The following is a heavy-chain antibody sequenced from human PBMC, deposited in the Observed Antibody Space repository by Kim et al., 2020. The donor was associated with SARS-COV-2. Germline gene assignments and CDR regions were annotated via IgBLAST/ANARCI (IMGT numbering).Heavy chain of an antibody. V-gene: IGHV3-33*01. Sequence: ADSVKGRVTISRDNSKNTLYLQMNSLRAEDTAVYYCARAGAEIGWNDLDYWGQGTLVTVSS. D-gene: IGHD1-1*01. CDR3: ARAGAEIGWNDLDY. J-gene: IGHJ4*02.